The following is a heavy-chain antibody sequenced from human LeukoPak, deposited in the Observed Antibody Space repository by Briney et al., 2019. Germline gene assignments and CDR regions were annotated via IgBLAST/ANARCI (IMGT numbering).Heavy chain of an antibody. CDR1: GFTFGDYD. CDR2: IRSIGDR. J-gene: IGHJ3*02. V-gene: IGHV3-13*01. Sequence: GGSLRLSCAASGFTFGDYDMHWVRHATGKGLEWVSAIRSIGDRFYSGSVKGRFTISRENAKNTLYLEMNSLRVGDRAVYYCARLYSSGRYANAFDIWGQGTVVTVSS. CDR3: ARLYSSGRYANAFDI. D-gene: IGHD6-19*01.